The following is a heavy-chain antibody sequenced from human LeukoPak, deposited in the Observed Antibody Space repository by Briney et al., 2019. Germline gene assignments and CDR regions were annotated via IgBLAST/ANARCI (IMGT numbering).Heavy chain of an antibody. D-gene: IGHD3-10*01. Sequence: PGGSLRLSCAASGFTFSDYYMSWIRQAPGKGLEWVSYISSSGSTIYYADSVNGRFTISRDNAKNSLYLQMNSLRAEDTAVYYCARSWRSGSYSDYWGQGTLVTVSS. CDR2: ISSSGSTI. V-gene: IGHV3-11*01. CDR3: ARSWRSGSYSDY. J-gene: IGHJ4*02. CDR1: GFTFSDYY.